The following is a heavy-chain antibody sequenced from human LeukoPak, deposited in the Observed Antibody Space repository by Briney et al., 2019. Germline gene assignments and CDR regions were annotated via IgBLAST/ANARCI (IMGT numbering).Heavy chain of an antibody. Sequence: PGGSLRLSCAASGFTFSSYSMNWVRQAPGKGLEWVSSISSSSSSYIYYADSVKGRFTISRDNAKNSLYLQMNSLRAEDTAVYYCGRDRNLNPDAFDIWGRGTMVTVSS. J-gene: IGHJ3*02. CDR3: GRDRNLNPDAFDI. CDR2: ISSSSSSYI. V-gene: IGHV3-21*01. CDR1: GFTFSSYS.